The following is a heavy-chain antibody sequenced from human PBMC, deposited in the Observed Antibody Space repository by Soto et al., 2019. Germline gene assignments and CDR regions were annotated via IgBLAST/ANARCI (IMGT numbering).Heavy chain of an antibody. V-gene: IGHV4-59*01. D-gene: IGHD2-21*02. CDR3: ARDLWGYCGTDCYPLDV. CDR2: MYNTGRT. CDR1: GGSISRYY. J-gene: IGHJ6*02. Sequence: QVQLQESGPGLVKPSETLSLTCTVSGGSISRYYWSWIRQPPGKGLEWIGYMYNTGRTVYNPSFKIRATISVNTSKNQCSMQLHSVTAAATAVYYCARDLWGYCGTDCYPLDVWGQGTTVTVSS.